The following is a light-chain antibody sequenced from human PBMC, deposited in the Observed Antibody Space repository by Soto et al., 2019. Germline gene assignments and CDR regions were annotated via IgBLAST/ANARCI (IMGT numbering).Light chain of an antibody. J-gene: IGKJ1*01. V-gene: IGKV1-5*01. CDR1: RTIANW. Sequence: DIQMTQSPSTLSASVGDRVTITCRASRTIANWLAWYQQKPGSAPKLLIFDASSLESGVPSRFSGSGSQTDFTLTISNLQPDDVATYYCQHETFGQGTKVDIK. CDR2: DAS. CDR3: QHET.